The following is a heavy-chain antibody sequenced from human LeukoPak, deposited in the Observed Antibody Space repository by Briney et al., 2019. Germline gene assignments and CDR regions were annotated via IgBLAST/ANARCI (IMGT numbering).Heavy chain of an antibody. CDR3: ARLYSSSSKYFDY. J-gene: IGHJ4*02. Sequence: ASVTVSFKASGYTFTGYYMHWVRQAPGQGLEWMGWINPDSGGTNYAQKFQGRVTMTRDTSISTAYMELSRLRSDDTAVYYCARLYSSSSKYFDYWGQGTLVTVSS. D-gene: IGHD6-13*01. CDR1: GYTFTGYY. CDR2: INPDSGGT. V-gene: IGHV1-2*02.